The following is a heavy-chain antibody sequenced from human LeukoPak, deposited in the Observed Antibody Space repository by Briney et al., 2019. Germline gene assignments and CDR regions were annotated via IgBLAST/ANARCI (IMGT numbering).Heavy chain of an antibody. V-gene: IGHV3-23*01. CDR3: ARGVGYRLDY. CDR2: IHYSGGST. J-gene: IGHJ4*02. D-gene: IGHD2-8*01. CDR1: GFTFSNYA. Sequence: QPGGSLRLSCAASGFTFSNYALSWVRQAPGKGLEWVSAIHYSGGSTYYADSVKGRFTISRDNSKNTLYLQMNSLRAEDTAVYYCARGVGYRLDYWGQGSLVTVSS.